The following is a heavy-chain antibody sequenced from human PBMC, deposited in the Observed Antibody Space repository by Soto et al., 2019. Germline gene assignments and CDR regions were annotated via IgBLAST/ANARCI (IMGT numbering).Heavy chain of an antibody. J-gene: IGHJ3*02. V-gene: IGHV3-53*01. CDR1: GFTVSSNY. Sequence: EVQLVESGGGLIQPGGSLRLSCAASGFTVSSNYMSWVRQAPGKGLEWVSVIYSGGSTYYADSVKGRFTISRDNSKNTLYLQMNSLRAEDTAVYYCARSSSSGYTIGAFDIWGQGTMVTVSS. CDR2: IYSGGST. CDR3: ARSSSSGYTIGAFDI. D-gene: IGHD3-22*01.